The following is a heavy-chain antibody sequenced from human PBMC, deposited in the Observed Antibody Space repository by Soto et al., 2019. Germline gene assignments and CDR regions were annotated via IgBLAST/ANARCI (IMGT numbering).Heavy chain of an antibody. CDR1: GGSISSGGYS. D-gene: IGHD3-10*01. CDR3: ARDRNYYGSAYYFDY. J-gene: IGHJ4*02. Sequence: SETLSLTCTVSGGSISSGGYSWSWIRQPPGKGLEWIGYIYHSGSTYYNPSLKSRVTISVDTSKNQFSLKLSSVTAADTAVYYCARDRNYYGSAYYFDYWGQGTLVTVSS. V-gene: IGHV4-30-2*05. CDR2: IYHSGST.